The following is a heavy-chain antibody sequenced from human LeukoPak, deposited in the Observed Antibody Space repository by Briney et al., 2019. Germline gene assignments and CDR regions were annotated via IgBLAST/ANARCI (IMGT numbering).Heavy chain of an antibody. CDR1: GFTFSSYE. Sequence: GGSLRLSCAASGFTFSSYEMNWVRQAPGKGLEWVSYISSSGSTIYYADSVKGRFTISRDNAKNSLYLQVNSLRAEDTAVYYCARSLGELSNWGQGTLVTVSS. V-gene: IGHV3-48*03. CDR3: ARSLGELSN. D-gene: IGHD3-10*01. CDR2: ISSSGSTI. J-gene: IGHJ4*02.